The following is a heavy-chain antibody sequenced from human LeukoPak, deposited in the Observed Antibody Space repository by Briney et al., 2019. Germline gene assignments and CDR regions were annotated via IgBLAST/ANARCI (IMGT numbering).Heavy chain of an antibody. CDR1: GGXIVSYY. J-gene: IGHJ2*01. V-gene: IGHV4-59*08. CDR2: IYYTGST. Sequence: SETLSLTCTVSGGXIVSYYCSWIRQPPGKGLEWIGYIYYTGSTNNNPSLKSRVTISVDTSKNQFSLKLSSVTAADTAVYYCARYLAAGYFDLWGRGTLVTVSS. CDR3: ARYLAAGYFDL. D-gene: IGHD6-25*01.